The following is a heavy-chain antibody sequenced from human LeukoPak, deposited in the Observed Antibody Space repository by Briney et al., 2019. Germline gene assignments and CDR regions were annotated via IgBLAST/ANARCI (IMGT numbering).Heavy chain of an antibody. CDR3: AREGAVAGHNWFDP. CDR1: GFTFSSYS. J-gene: IGHJ5*02. D-gene: IGHD6-19*01. V-gene: IGHV3-21*01. CDR2: ISSSSSYI. Sequence: GGSLRLSCAASGFTFSSYSMNWVRQAPGKGLEWFSSISSSSSYIYYADSVKGRFTISRDNAKNSLYLQMNSLRAEDTAVYYCAREGAVAGHNWFDPWGQGTLVTVSS.